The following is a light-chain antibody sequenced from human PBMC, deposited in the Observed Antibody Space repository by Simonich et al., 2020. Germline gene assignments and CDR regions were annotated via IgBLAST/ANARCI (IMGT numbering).Light chain of an antibody. CDR2: WAA. Sequence: DIVMTQSPDSLAVSLGERATINCKSSPSVLYSSNNKNYLAWYQQKPGQPRKLLIYWAATRESGVPDRFRGSGSGTDFTLTISSLQAEDVAVYYCQQYYSTPFTFGPGTKVDIK. J-gene: IGKJ3*01. CDR3: QQYYSTPFT. V-gene: IGKV4-1*01. CDR1: PSVLYSSNNKNY.